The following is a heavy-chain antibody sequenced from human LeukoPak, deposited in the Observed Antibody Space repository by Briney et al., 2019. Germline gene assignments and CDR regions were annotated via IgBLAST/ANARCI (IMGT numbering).Heavy chain of an antibody. CDR1: GFTVSSNY. V-gene: IGHV3-66*02. D-gene: IGHD6-13*01. Sequence: GGSLRPSCAASGFTVSSNYMSWVRQAPGKGLEWVSVIYSGGSTYYADSVKGRFTISRDNSKNTLYLQMNSLRAEDTAVYYCARVDSSSWYDFDYWGQGTLVTVSS. CDR2: IYSGGST. J-gene: IGHJ4*02. CDR3: ARVDSSSWYDFDY.